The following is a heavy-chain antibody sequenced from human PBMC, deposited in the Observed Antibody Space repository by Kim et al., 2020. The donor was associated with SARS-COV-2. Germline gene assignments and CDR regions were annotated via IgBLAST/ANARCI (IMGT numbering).Heavy chain of an antibody. V-gene: IGHV3-21*01. CDR3: ARDLMVAVAGTGIDY. D-gene: IGHD6-19*01. Sequence: GGSLRLSCAASGFTFSSYSMNWVRQAPGKGLEWVSSISSSSSYIYYADSVKGRFTISRDNAKNSLYLQMNSLRAEDTAVYYCARDLMVAVAGTGIDYWGQGTLVTVSS. CDR2: ISSSSSYI. CDR1: GFTFSSYS. J-gene: IGHJ4*02.